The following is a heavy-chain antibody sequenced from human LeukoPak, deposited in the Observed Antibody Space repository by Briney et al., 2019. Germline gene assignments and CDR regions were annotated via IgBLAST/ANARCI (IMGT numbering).Heavy chain of an antibody. V-gene: IGHV3-23*01. J-gene: IGHJ5*02. CDR1: GFTFSSYA. CDR2: ISGSGGST. Sequence: GGSLRLSCAASGFTFSSYAMSWVRQAPGKGLEWVSAISGSGGSTYYADSVKGRFTISRDNSKNTLYLQMNSLRAEDTAVYDCAKDQGLWFEVGWFDPWGQGTLVTVSS. CDR3: AKDQGLWFEVGWFDP. D-gene: IGHD3-10*01.